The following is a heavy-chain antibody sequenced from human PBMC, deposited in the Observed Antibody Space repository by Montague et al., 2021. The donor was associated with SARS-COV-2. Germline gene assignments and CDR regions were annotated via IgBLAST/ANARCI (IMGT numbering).Heavy chain of an antibody. CDR3: ARRRYTGTGYFDY. D-gene: IGHD5-12*01. CDR2: VFHSGYT. CDR1: GFSISSGFY. Sequence: SETLSLTCSVSGFSISSGFYCAWIRQQPGKGPEWISTVFHSGYTXYNPSLRGRVTVSIDTSKNQFSLTVISVTAADTAVYFCARRRYTGTGYFDYWGQGTLVTVSS. J-gene: IGHJ4*02. V-gene: IGHV4-38-2*01.